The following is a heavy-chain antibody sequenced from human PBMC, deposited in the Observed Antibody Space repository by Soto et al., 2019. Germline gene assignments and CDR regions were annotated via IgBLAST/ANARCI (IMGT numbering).Heavy chain of an antibody. CDR3: ARGPYYGSGSYYLDY. V-gene: IGHV3-21*01. Sequence: GGSLRLSCAASGFTFSSYSMNWVRQAPGKGLEWVSSISSSSSYIYYADSVKGRFTISRDNAKNSLYLQMNSLRAEDTAVYYCARGPYYGSGSYYLDYWGQGTLVTVSS. CDR1: GFTFSSYS. J-gene: IGHJ4*02. D-gene: IGHD3-10*01. CDR2: ISSSSSYI.